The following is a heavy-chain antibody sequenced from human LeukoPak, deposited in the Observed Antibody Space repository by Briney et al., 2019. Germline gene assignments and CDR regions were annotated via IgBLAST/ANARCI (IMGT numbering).Heavy chain of an antibody. J-gene: IGHJ4*02. D-gene: IGHD3-22*01. CDR1: GYTFTSYG. V-gene: IGHV1-18*01. CDR3: ARDPYKYYYDSSGYLDHFDY. CDR2: ISAYNGNT. Sequence: EASVKVSCKASGYTFTSYGISWVRQAPGQGLEWMGWISAYNGNTNYAQKLQGRVTMTTDTSTSTAYMELRSLRSDDTAVYYCARDPYKYYYDSSGYLDHFDYWGQGTLVTVSP.